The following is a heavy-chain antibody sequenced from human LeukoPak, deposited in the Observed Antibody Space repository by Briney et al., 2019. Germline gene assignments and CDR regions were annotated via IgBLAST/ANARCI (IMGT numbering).Heavy chain of an antibody. Sequence: GASVKVSCKASGGTFSSYAISWVRQAPGQGLEWMGRIIPILGIANYAQKFQGRVTITADKSTSSAYMELRSLRSDDTAVYYCARVREYTGTAAHWFDPWGQGTLVTVSS. D-gene: IGHD6-13*01. CDR1: GGTFSSYA. V-gene: IGHV1-69*04. CDR3: ARVREYTGTAAHWFDP. CDR2: IIPILGIA. J-gene: IGHJ5*02.